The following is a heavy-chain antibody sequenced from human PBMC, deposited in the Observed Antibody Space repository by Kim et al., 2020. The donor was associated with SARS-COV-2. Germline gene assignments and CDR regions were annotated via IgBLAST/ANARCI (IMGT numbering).Heavy chain of an antibody. Sequence: SETLSLTCTVSGGSISSYYWSWIRQPPGKGLEWIGYIYYSGSTNYNPSLKSRVTTSVDTSKNQFSLKLSSVTAADTAVYYCARASRSTIFGVVTAPGAFDIWGQGTMVTVSS. J-gene: IGHJ3*02. CDR2: IYYSGST. CDR3: ARASRSTIFGVVTAPGAFDI. CDR1: GGSISSYY. V-gene: IGHV4-59*01. D-gene: IGHD3-3*01.